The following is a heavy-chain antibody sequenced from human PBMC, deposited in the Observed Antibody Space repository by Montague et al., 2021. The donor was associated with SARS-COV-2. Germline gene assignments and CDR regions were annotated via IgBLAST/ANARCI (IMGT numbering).Heavy chain of an antibody. CDR3: TKAFSARFMSPDSFHI. CDR1: GFTFSDFA. CDR2: ISGSGRST. Sequence: SLRLSCAASGFTFSDFAMSWVRQAPGKGLQWVSTISGSGRSTFYADSMEGRFNISRDNGQKIVYLQMKNLRVEDTALYYCTKAFSARFMSPDSFHIWGQGTLVTVSS. J-gene: IGHJ3*02. V-gene: IGHV3-23*01. D-gene: IGHD6-25*01.